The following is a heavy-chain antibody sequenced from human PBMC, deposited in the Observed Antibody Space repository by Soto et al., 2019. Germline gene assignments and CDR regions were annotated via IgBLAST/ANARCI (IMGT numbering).Heavy chain of an antibody. J-gene: IGHJ5*02. CDR3: ARPSGGVLGIIIVGSNGLPP. V-gene: IGHV1-46*01. CDR1: ADTFTSYY. D-gene: IGHD1-26*01. CDR2: INANVGST. Sequence: ASVKVSCKAPADTFTSYYIHWVRQAPGQGLEWMGRINANVGSTRFAQTVQGRITMTTDTSTSTVYMELRSLRSEDTAVYYCARPSGGVLGIIIVGSNGLPPWGQGCLVTVSS.